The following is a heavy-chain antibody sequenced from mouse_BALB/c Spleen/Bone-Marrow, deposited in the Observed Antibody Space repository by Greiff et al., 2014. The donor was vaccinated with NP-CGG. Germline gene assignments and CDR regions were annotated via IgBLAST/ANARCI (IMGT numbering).Heavy chain of an antibody. CDR2: INPSTTYS. CDR3: ALYYRYDYFDY. J-gene: IGHJ2*01. Sequence: QVHVKQSGAELAKPGASVKMSCKASGYTFTSYWMHWVKQRPGQGLEWIGYINPSTTYSAYNQKFKDKATLTADKPSSTAYMQLSSLTSEDSAVYYCALYYRYDYFDYWGQGTTLTVSS. V-gene: IGHV1-7*01. CDR1: GYTFTSYW. D-gene: IGHD2-14*01.